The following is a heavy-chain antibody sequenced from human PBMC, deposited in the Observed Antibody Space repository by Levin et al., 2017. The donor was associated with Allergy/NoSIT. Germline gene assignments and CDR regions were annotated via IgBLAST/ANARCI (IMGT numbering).Heavy chain of an antibody. V-gene: IGHV5-10-1*01. Sequence: NHGESLKISCKGSGYSFTSYWISWVRQMPGKGLEWMGRIDPSDSYTNYSPSFQGHVTISADKSISTAYLQWSSLKASDTAMYYCARHTTGTTFEATLLDYWGQGTLVTVSS. CDR2: IDPSDSYT. CDR3: ARHTTGTTFEATLLDY. CDR1: GYSFTSYW. J-gene: IGHJ4*02. D-gene: IGHD1-1*01.